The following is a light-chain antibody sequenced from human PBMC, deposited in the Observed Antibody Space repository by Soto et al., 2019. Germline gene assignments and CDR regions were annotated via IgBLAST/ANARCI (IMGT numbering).Light chain of an antibody. V-gene: IGKV3-15*01. Sequence: EIVMTQSPATLSVSPGERVTLSCRARQSVGSNIAWYQQKPGQGPRLLIYGASTRAAGIRARFSGSGSGTEFTLTISSLQSEDFAVYFCQQYYHRWTCGPGTKVDIK. CDR2: GAS. CDR1: QSVGSN. J-gene: IGKJ1*01. CDR3: QQYYHRWT.